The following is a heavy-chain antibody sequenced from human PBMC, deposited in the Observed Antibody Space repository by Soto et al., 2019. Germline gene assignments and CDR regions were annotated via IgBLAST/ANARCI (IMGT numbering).Heavy chain of an antibody. CDR3: ARELVPAASHYYYYGMDV. V-gene: IGHV1-2*02. D-gene: IGHD2-2*01. CDR2: INPNSGGT. CDR1: GYTFTGYY. Sequence: ASVKVSCKASGYTFTGYYMHWVRQAPGQGLEWMGWINPNSGGTNYAQKFQGRVTMTRDTSISTAYMELSRLRSDDTAVYYCARELVPAASHYYYYGMDVWGQGTTVTVSS. J-gene: IGHJ6*02.